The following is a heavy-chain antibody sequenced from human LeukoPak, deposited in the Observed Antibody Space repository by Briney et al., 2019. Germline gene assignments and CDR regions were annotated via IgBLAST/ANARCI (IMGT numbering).Heavy chain of an antibody. CDR1: GFTFSSYA. J-gene: IGHJ6*02. D-gene: IGHD2-2*01. CDR3: AKKLGYCSSTSCYFFRNYYYGMDV. CDR2: ISGTGSTT. Sequence: GGSLSLSCAASGFTFSSYAMGWVRKAPGKGLGGVSAISGTGSTTFYTDSVKVRFTISRDNYKNTLYLQMNSLRAEDTAVYYCAKKLGYCSSTSCYFFRNYYYGMDVWGQGTTVTVSS. V-gene: IGHV3-23*01.